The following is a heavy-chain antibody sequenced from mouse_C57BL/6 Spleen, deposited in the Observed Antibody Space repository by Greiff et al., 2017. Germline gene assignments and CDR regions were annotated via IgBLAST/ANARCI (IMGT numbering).Heavy chain of an antibody. CDR1: GYAFSSYW. CDR3: APGSGTRFDY. J-gene: IGHJ2*01. CDR2: IYPGDGDT. V-gene: IGHV1-80*01. Sequence: VQLQQSGAELVKPGASVKISCKASGYAFSSYWMNWVKQRPGKGLEWIGQIYPGDGDTNYNGKFKGKATLTADKASSTAYMQLSSLTSEEAAVYFCAPGSGTRFDYWGQGTTLTVSS. D-gene: IGHD4-1*01.